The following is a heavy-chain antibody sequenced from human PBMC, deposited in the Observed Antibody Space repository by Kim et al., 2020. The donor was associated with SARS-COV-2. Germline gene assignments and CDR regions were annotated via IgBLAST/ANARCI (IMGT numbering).Heavy chain of an antibody. D-gene: IGHD3-10*01. J-gene: IGHJ6*02. CDR3: ARVVPLPDYYYYGMDV. V-gene: IGHV5-10-1*01. CDR1: GYSFTSYW. Sequence: GESLKISCKGSGYSFTSYWISWVRQMPGKGLEWMGRIDPSDSYTNYSPSFQGHVTISADKSISTAYLQWSSLKASDTAMYYCARVVPLPDYYYYGMDVWGQGTTVTVSS. CDR2: IDPSDSYT.